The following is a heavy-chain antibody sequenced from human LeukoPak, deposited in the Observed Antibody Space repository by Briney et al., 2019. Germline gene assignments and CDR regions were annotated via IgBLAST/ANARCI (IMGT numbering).Heavy chain of an antibody. J-gene: IGHJ4*02. CDR2: IYYSGST. D-gene: IGHD6-19*01. CDR1: GGSISSSSYY. CDR3: ARGGSGWPRGLVDY. Sequence: SETLSLTCTVSGGSISSSSYYWGWIRQPPGKGLEWIGSIYYSGSTYYNPSLKSRVTISVDTSKNQFSLKLSSVTAADTAVYYCARGGSGWPRGLVDYWGQGTLVTVSS. V-gene: IGHV4-39*07.